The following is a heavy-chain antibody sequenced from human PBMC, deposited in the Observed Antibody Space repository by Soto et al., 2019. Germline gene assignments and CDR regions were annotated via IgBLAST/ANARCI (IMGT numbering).Heavy chain of an antibody. J-gene: IGHJ3*02. CDR3: ATLYGPLDI. D-gene: IGHD3-16*01. CDR1: GFTFSKFW. V-gene: IGHV3-74*01. Sequence: EVQLVESGGDLVQPGGSLRLSCAASGFTFSKFWMHCVRQVPGKGLVWVSVIQNDGVSTRYADSVKGRFTISRDNAKNTVYLQMNSLGPEDTAIYYCATLYGPLDIWGQGTLVTVSS. CDR2: IQNDGVST.